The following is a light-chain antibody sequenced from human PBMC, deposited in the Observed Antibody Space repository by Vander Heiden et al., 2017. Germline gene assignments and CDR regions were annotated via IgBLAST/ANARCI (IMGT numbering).Light chain of an antibody. CDR2: DAS. V-gene: IGKV3-20*01. J-gene: IGKJ2*01. CDR1: QSVSRNY. Sequence: EIVLTQFPGTLSLSPGERATLSCRASQSVSRNYLAWYQQKPGQAPRLLIYDASRGATGIPDRFSGSGSGTDFTLTISRLEPEDSAVYYCQQDSSSPVTFGQGTKMEIK. CDR3: QQDSSSPVT.